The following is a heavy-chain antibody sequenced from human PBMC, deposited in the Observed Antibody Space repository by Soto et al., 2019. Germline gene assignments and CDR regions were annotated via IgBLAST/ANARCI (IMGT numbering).Heavy chain of an antibody. CDR2: IYYSGST. CDR1: GGSISSSSYY. V-gene: IGHV4-39*01. Sequence: QLQLQESGPGLVKPSETLSLTCTVSGGSISSSSYYWGWIRQPPGKGLEWIGTIYYSGSTYYNPYLNSRVTISVETSKNQFSLKLSSVTAADTAVYYCARQGSGSYNAFDIWGQGTVVTVSS. J-gene: IGHJ3*02. CDR3: ARQGSGSYNAFDI. D-gene: IGHD1-26*01.